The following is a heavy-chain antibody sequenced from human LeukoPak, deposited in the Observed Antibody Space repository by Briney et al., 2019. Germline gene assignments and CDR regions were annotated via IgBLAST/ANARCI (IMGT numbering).Heavy chain of an antibody. CDR3: ARQSMGLRLGESIDY. V-gene: IGHV5-51*01. D-gene: IGHD3-16*01. CDR2: IYPGDSDT. Sequence: GESLKISCKGSGYSFTSYWIGWVRQMPGKGLEWMGIIYPGDSDTRYSPSFQGQVTIPADRSISTAYLQWSRLKASDTAMYYCARQSMGLRLGESIDYWGQGTLVTVSS. J-gene: IGHJ4*02. CDR1: GYSFTSYW.